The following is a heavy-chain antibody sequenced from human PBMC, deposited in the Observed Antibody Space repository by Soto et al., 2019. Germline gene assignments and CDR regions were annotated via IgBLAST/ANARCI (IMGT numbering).Heavy chain of an antibody. CDR1: GGTFSSYA. J-gene: IGHJ5*02. V-gene: IGHV1-69*13. D-gene: IGHD1-26*01. CDR3: AREIVGATNP. CDR2: IIPIFGTA. Sequence: SVKVSCKASGGTFSSYAISWVRQAPGQGLEWMGGIIPIFGTANYAQKFQGRVTITADESTSTAYMELSSLRPEDTAVYYCAREIVGATNPWGQGTLVTVSS.